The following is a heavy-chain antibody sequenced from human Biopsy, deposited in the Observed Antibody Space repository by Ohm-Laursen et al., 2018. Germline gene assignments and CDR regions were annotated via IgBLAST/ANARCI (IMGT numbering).Heavy chain of an antibody. J-gene: IGHJ4*02. CDR3: AKEGRLLGIPHTYYFDF. Sequence: SLRLSCTASGFSFGDHYLDWVRQAPGKGLEWVGRARNKANSYTIEYAASVMDRFTISRDDSQNSLYLQMNSLQTEDTAVYFCAKEGRLLGIPHTYYFDFWGQGTLVTVSS. D-gene: IGHD1-26*01. CDR1: GFSFGDHY. V-gene: IGHV3-72*01. CDR2: ARNKANSYTI.